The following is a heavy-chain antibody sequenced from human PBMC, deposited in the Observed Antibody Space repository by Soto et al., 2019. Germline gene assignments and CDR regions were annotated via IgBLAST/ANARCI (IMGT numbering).Heavy chain of an antibody. CDR2: ISQSGNT. D-gene: IGHD6-6*01. V-gene: IGHV4-34*01. J-gene: IGHJ4*02. Sequence: ASETLSLTCSIYSGSFSGYYWSWIRQPPGKGLEWIGEISQSGNTNYSPSLKSRVSISIDTSKKQFSLNLASVSAADTAVYYCARAPKVSGSSQTRPDFWGQGTLVTVSS. CDR3: ARAPKVSGSSQTRPDF. CDR1: SGSFSGYY.